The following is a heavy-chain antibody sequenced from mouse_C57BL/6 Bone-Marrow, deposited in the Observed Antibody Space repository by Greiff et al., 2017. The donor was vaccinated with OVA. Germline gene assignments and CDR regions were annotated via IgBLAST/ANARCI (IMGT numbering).Heavy chain of an antibody. D-gene: IGHD2-5*01. V-gene: IGHV1-64*01. CDR1: GYTFTSYW. CDR3: TRCNYRNLSAHWYFDV. CDR2: IHPTSGST. Sequence: QVQLQQPGAELVKPGASVKLSCKASGYTFTSYWMHWVKQRPGQGLEWIGMIHPTSGSTNYNEKFKSKATLTVDKSSSTAYIQLSSLTSDDTAVDYCTRCNYRNLSAHWYFDVWGTGTTVTVSS. J-gene: IGHJ1*03.